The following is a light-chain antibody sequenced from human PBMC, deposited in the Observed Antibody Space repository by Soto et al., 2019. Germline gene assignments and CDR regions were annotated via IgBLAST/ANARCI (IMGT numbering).Light chain of an antibody. V-gene: IGLV1-51*01. Sequence: QSVLTQPPSVSAAPGQKVTISCSGSNSNIGSSYVSWYQQLPGTAPKLLIYDNNKRPSGIPDRFSGSKSGTSATLGITGLQTGDEADYYCGTWDSSLSVVFGGGTQLTVL. J-gene: IGLJ3*02. CDR2: DNN. CDR3: GTWDSSLSVV. CDR1: NSNIGSSY.